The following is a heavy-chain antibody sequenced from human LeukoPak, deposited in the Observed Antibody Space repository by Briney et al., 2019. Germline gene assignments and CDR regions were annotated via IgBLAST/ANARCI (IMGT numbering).Heavy chain of an antibody. CDR2: ISSSGSTI. V-gene: IGHV3-48*04. CDR1: GFTFSSYG. CDR3: AELGITMIGGV. D-gene: IGHD3-10*02. Sequence: GRPLRLSCAASGFTFSSYGMTWVRQAPGNGLDWLSYISSSGSTIYYADSVKGRFTISRDNAKNSLYLQMDSLRAEDTAVYYCAELGITMIGGVWGKGTTVTIS. J-gene: IGHJ6*03.